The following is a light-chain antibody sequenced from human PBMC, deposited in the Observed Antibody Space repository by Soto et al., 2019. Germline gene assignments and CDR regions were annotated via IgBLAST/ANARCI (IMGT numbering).Light chain of an antibody. V-gene: IGKV1-5*01. CDR3: QQYNSYWT. Sequence: DIQMTQSPSTLSASVGDRVTITCRASQSISRWSAWYQQKPGKAPKLLIHDATSSESGVPSRFSGSGSGTEIILTISRLHPDDFATYYCQQYNSYWTFGQGTKVDIK. CDR2: DAT. J-gene: IGKJ1*01. CDR1: QSISRW.